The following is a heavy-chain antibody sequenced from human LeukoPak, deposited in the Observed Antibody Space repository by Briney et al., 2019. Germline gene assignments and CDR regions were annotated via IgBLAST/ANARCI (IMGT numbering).Heavy chain of an antibody. CDR1: GYIFTGYY. CDR2: INPNSGGT. Sequence: ASVKVSCKASGYIFTGYYMHWVRQAPGQGLEWMGWINPNSGGTNYAQKFQGRVTMTRDTSISTAYMELSRLRSDDTAVYYCARGAGAGFWSGIIDLWGQGTLVSVSS. J-gene: IGHJ5*02. V-gene: IGHV1-2*02. D-gene: IGHD3-3*01. CDR3: ARGAGAGFWSGIIDL.